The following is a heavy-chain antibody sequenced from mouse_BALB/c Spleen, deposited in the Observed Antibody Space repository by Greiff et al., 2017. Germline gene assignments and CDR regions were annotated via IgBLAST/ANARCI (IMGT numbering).Heavy chain of an antibody. CDR1: GFTFSSYA. Sequence: EVHLVESGGGLVKPGGSLKLSCAASGFTFSSYAMSWVRQTPEKRLEWVASISSGGSTYYPDSVKGRFTISRDNARNILYLQMSSLRSEDTAMYYCARERNIYTGALDYWGQGTTLTVSS. J-gene: IGHJ2*01. CDR2: ISSGGST. CDR3: ARERNIYTGALDY. V-gene: IGHV5-6-5*01. D-gene: IGHD5-1-1*01.